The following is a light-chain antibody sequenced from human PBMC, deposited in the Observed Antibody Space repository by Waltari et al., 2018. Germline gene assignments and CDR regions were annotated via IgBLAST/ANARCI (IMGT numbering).Light chain of an antibody. CDR2: EVS. CDR1: DSDVGAYDF. Sequence: QSALTQPASVSGSPGQSITISCSGTDSDVGAYDFVSWYQQHPGKAPHLIIYEVSNRPSGISNRFSASKSGNTASLTISGLQAEDEADYYCSSYAGTKRMFGGGTKLTVL. J-gene: IGLJ3*02. V-gene: IGLV2-14*01. CDR3: SSYAGTKRM.